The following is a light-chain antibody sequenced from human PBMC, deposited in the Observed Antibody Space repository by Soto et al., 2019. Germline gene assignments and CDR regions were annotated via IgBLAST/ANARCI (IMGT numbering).Light chain of an antibody. V-gene: IGKV4-1*01. Sequence: DIVMTQSPDSLAVSLGERATINCKSSQSVLYSSNNKNYLSWYQQKPGQPPKLLIYWASPRESGVPDRFSGSGSGTDFTLTISSLQAEDVAVYHCQQYYITPPTFGQGTKLEIK. J-gene: IGKJ2*01. CDR1: QSVLYSSNNKNY. CDR2: WAS. CDR3: QQYYITPPT.